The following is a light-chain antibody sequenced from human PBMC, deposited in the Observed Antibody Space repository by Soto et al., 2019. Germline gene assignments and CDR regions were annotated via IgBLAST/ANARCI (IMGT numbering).Light chain of an antibody. CDR1: QDIGRW. CDR2: AAS. J-gene: IGKJ1*01. Sequence: DIQMTQSPSSVSVSVGDKVTIACRASQDIGRWLAWYQQRPGKAPKLLIYAASSLQSGVPSRFSGSGSGTDFTLTISSLQPEDFATYYCQQTNNFPRGFGQGTEVEVK. V-gene: IGKV1-12*01. CDR3: QQTNNFPRG.